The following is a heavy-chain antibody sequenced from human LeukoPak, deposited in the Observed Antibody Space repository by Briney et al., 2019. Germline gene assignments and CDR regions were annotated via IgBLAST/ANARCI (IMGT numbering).Heavy chain of an antibody. V-gene: IGHV3-30*04. CDR3: ARAVVTPYYYYGMDV. D-gene: IGHD4-23*01. CDR2: ISYDGSNK. Sequence: PGGSLRLSCAASGFTFSSYAMHWVRQAPGKRLEWVAVISYDGSNKYYADSVKGRFTISRDNSKNTLYLQMNSLRAEDTAVYYCARAVVTPYYYYGMDVWGQGTTVTVSS. J-gene: IGHJ6*02. CDR1: GFTFSSYA.